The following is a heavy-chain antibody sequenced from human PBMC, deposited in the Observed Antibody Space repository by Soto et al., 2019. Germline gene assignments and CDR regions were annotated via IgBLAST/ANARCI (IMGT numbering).Heavy chain of an antibody. CDR3: ATDFYCSSTSCYTSGGDYYYGMDV. V-gene: IGHV1-69*01. D-gene: IGHD2-2*02. CDR1: GGTFSSYA. CDR2: IFPIFVTA. Sequence: QVQLVQSGAEVKKPGSSVKVSCKASGGTFSSYAISWVRQAPGQGLEWLGGIFPIFVTANYAQKFQGRVTITADESTSTAYMELSSLRSEDTAVYYCATDFYCSSTSCYTSGGDYYYGMDVWGQGTTVTVSS. J-gene: IGHJ6*02.